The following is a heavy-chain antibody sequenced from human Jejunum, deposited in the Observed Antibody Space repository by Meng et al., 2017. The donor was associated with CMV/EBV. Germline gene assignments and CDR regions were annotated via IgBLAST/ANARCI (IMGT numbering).Heavy chain of an antibody. J-gene: IGHJ6*02. Sequence: GANLVHYGISWVRQAPGQGLEWMGGIIPSLDAAKYAQKFQDRVTITADKSTNTAYMELSSLRSVDTAVYYCARAVRSSFYYYAMDVWGQGTTVTVSS. D-gene: IGHD2-15*01. CDR2: IIPSLDAA. CDR1: GANLVHYG. V-gene: IGHV1-69*06. CDR3: ARAVRSSFYYYAMDV.